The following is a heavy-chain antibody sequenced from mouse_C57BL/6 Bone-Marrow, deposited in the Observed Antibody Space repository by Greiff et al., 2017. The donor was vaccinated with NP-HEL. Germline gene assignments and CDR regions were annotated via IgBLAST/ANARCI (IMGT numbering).Heavy chain of an antibody. V-gene: IGHV7-1*01. CDR1: GFTFSDFY. CDR2: SRNKANDYTT. CDR3: ARDDGSSYWYFDV. Sequence: EVQWVESGGGLVQSGRSLRLSCATSGFTFSDFYMEWVRQAPGKGLEWIAASRNKANDYTTEYSASVKGRFIVSRDTSQSILYLQMNALRAEDTAIYYCARDDGSSYWYFDVWGTGTTVTVSS. J-gene: IGHJ1*03. D-gene: IGHD1-1*01.